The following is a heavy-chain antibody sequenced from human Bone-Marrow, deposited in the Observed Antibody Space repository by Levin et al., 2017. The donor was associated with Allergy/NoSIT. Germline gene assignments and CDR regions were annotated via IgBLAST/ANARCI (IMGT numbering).Heavy chain of an antibody. V-gene: IGHV3-23*01. Sequence: GASVKVSCAASGFIFSNYDMNWVRQAPGKGLEWVSQISGSGGNTHYADSVKGRFTFSRDNSKNTLYLQMNSLRAEDTAVYYCAGYDTSAYHSPFDYWGQGTLVTVSS. J-gene: IGHJ4*02. CDR3: AGYDTSAYHSPFDY. D-gene: IGHD3-22*01. CDR2: ISGSGGNT. CDR1: GFIFSNYD.